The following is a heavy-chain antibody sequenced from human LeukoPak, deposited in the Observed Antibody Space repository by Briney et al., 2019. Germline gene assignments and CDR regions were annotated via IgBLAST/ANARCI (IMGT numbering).Heavy chain of an antibody. CDR1: GFIFNNYA. D-gene: IGHD6-19*01. J-gene: IGHJ4*02. V-gene: IGHV3-9*01. CDR3: AKDNRRHYTSGPNPDSLH. Sequence: SGGSLRLSCAGSGFIFNNYAMHWVRQPPGKGLVWVSGISWNSGSIDYADSVKGRFTISRDNAKNSLYLQMNSLRVEDTAFYYCAKDNRRHYTSGPNPDSLHWGQGALVTVSS. CDR2: ISWNSGSI.